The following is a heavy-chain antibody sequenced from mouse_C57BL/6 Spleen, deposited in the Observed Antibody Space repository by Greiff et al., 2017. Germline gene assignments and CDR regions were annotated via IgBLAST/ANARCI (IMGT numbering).Heavy chain of an antibody. Sequence: EVQLVESEGGLVQPGSSMKLSCTPSGFTFSDSYMAWVRQVPEKGLEWVANINYDGSSAYYLDSLKSRFIISRDNAKNILDLQMSSLKSEDTATYYCARDGGFDDWGQGTTLTVSS. CDR3: ARDGGFDD. J-gene: IGHJ2*01. CDR2: INYDGSSA. CDR1: GFTFSDSY. V-gene: IGHV5-16*01.